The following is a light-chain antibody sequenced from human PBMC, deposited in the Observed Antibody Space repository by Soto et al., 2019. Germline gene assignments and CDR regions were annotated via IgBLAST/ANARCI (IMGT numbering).Light chain of an antibody. CDR2: GAS. Sequence: ETVLTQSPGTLSLSPGERATLSCRASQSVSSSYLAWYQQKPGQAPRLLIYGASIRATGIPDRFSGSGSGTDFTLTISRLEPEDFAVYYCQQYGSSLYIFGQGTKLEIK. CDR1: QSVSSSY. V-gene: IGKV3-20*01. CDR3: QQYGSSLYI. J-gene: IGKJ2*01.